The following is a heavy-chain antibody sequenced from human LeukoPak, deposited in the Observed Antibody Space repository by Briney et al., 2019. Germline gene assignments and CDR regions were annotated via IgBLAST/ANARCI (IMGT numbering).Heavy chain of an antibody. D-gene: IGHD3-10*01. CDR1: GYTFTSYD. Sequence: ASVKVSCKASGYTFTSYDINWVRQATGQGLEWMGWMNPNSGNTGYAQKFQGRVTMTRNTSISTAYMELSSLRSEDTAVYYCARGRGSGRNYYYGMDVWGQGTTVTVSS. V-gene: IGHV1-8*01. CDR2: MNPNSGNT. CDR3: ARGRGSGRNYYYGMDV. J-gene: IGHJ6*02.